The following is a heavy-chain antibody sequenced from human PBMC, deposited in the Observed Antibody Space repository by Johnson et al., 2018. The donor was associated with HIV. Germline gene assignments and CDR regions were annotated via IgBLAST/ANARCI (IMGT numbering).Heavy chain of an antibody. J-gene: IGHJ3*02. CDR3: ARRSWAFDAFDI. Sequence: QVQLVESGGGVVQPGRSLRLSCAASGFTFSSYAMHWVRQAPGKGVEWVGILWYDGSNKYYADSVKGRFTISRDNSKNTLYLQMNSLRAEDTAVYYCARRSWAFDAFDIWGQGTMVTVSS. D-gene: IGHD1-26*01. CDR2: LWYDGSNK. V-gene: IGHV3-33*08. CDR1: GFTFSSYA.